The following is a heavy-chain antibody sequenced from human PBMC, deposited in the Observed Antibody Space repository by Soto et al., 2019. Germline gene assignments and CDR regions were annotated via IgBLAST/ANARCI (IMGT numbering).Heavy chain of an antibody. CDR1: GGSVSSGAYY. CDR3: ARSDGRY. V-gene: IGHV4-31*03. CDR2: IYYSGTT. J-gene: IGHJ4*02. Sequence: SETLSLTCTVSGGSVSSGAYYWSWIRQHPGKGLEWIGYIYYSGTTYYNPSLKSRVTISVDTSENQFSLKLSSVTAADTAVYYCARSDGRYWGQGTLVTVSS.